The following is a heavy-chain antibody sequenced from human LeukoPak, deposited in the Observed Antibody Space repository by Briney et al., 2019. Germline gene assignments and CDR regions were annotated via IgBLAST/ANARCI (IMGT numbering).Heavy chain of an antibody. Sequence: SETLSLTCTVSGGSISSYYWSWIRQPPGKELEWIGYIYYSGSTNYNPSLKSRVTISVDTSKNQFSLKLSSVTAADTAVYYCARDSYSSSWSKGIDYWGQGTLVTVSS. CDR1: GGSISSYY. D-gene: IGHD6-13*01. J-gene: IGHJ4*02. CDR2: IYYSGST. CDR3: ARDSYSSSWSKGIDY. V-gene: IGHV4-59*01.